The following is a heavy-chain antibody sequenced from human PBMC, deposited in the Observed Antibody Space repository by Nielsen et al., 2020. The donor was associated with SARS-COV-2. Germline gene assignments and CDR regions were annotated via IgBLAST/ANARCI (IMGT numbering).Heavy chain of an antibody. CDR1: GGSISSGGYY. CDR2: INHSGST. V-gene: IGHV4-39*07. J-gene: IGHJ6*04. Sequence: GSLRLSCTVSGGSISSGGYYWSWIRQPPGKGLEWIGEINHSGSTNYNPSLKSRVTISVDTSKNQFSLKLSSVTAADTAVYYCARGVVVPAASMDVWGKGTTVTVSS. CDR3: ARGVVVPAASMDV. D-gene: IGHD2-2*01.